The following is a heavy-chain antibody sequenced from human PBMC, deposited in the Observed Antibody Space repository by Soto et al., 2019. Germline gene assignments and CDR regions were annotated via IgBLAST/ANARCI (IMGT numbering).Heavy chain of an antibody. J-gene: IGHJ3*02. Sequence: GASVKVSCKASGYSFTGHYIHWVRQAPGQGLEWMGWINPNTGGTNSAQNFQGRVTMSRDTSVTTAYMDLSRLTSDDTAVYYCARDSYYDILTGYSRNAFDIWGQGTMVTVSS. D-gene: IGHD3-9*01. CDR1: GYSFTGHY. CDR3: ARDSYYDILTGYSRNAFDI. CDR2: INPNTGGT. V-gene: IGHV1-2*02.